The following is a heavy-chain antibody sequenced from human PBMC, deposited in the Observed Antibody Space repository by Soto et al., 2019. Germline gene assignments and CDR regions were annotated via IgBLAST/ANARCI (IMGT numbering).Heavy chain of an antibody. CDR2: IYQSGVT. V-gene: IGHV4-30-2*01. J-gene: IGHJ5*02. CDR1: GDSYSISTYS. D-gene: IGHD6-19*01. Sequence: TSETLSLTCNMSGDSYSISTYSWSWIRQPPGKALQWIGFIYQSGVTSYNPSLASRVSISLDRSNNQCSLKLKSVTAADTAVYFCAGMPYTSGLRFDPWGPGTLVTVSS. CDR3: AGMPYTSGLRFDP.